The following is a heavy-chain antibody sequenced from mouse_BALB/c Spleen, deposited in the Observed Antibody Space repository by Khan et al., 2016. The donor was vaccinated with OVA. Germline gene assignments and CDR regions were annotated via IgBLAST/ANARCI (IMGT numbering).Heavy chain of an antibody. CDR2: ISSTGSYT. J-gene: IGHJ3*01. CDR1: GFAFNSYD. Sequence: EVELVESGGGLVKPGGSLKLFCEVSGFAFNSYDMSWVRQTPEKRLEWVATISSTGSYTYYPGSVKGRFTISRDTARNTLYLQMSSLRSEDTALXYCTRPSYYGNPWFTYWGQGTLVTVSA. V-gene: IGHV5-9*02. D-gene: IGHD2-10*01. CDR3: TRPSYYGNPWFTY.